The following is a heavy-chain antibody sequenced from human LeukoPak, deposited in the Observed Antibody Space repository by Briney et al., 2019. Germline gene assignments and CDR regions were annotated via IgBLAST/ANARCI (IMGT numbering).Heavy chain of an antibody. D-gene: IGHD2-2*02. V-gene: IGHV3-23*01. CDR2: ISGSGGST. Sequence: GGSLRLSCAASGFTFSSYAMSWVRQAPGKGLEWVSAISGSGGSTYYADSVKGRFTISRDNAKNSLYLQMNSLRAGDTAVYYCARDSGYCSSTSCYTGRDFDYWGQGTLVTVSS. CDR1: GFTFSSYA. J-gene: IGHJ4*02. CDR3: ARDSGYCSSTSCYTGRDFDY.